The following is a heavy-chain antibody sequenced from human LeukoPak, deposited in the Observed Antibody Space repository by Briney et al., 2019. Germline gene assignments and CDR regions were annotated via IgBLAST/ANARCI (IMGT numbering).Heavy chain of an antibody. J-gene: IGHJ6*03. V-gene: IGHV1-2*02. Sequence: ASVKVSCKASGYTFTGYYMHWVRQAPGQGLEWMGWINPNSGGTNYEQKFQGRVTMTRDTSISTAYMELSRLRSDDTAVYYCARVTYYYYYMDVWGKGTTVTVSS. CDR1: GYTFTGYY. CDR3: ARVTYYYYYMDV. CDR2: INPNSGGT.